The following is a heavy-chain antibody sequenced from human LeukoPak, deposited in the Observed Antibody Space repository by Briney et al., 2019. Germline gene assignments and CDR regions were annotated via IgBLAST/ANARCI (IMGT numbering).Heavy chain of an antibody. Sequence: GAPLQISSGCSGSSFATYLIGCGRQMPEEGLEWMGIIYPGGADARYSPSVQGLVTMSVDKSISTAYLQWSSLKASETAMYYCARRQGCSNTACPPDSWGQGTLVTVSS. CDR1: GSSFATYL. CDR2: IYPGGADA. CDR3: ARRQGCSNTACPPDS. V-gene: IGHV5-51*01. J-gene: IGHJ4*02. D-gene: IGHD2-2*01.